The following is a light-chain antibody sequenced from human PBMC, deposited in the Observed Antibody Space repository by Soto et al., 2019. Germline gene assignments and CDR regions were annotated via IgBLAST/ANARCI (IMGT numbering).Light chain of an antibody. CDR2: EVH. Sequence: QSALTQPASVSGSLGQSITISCTGTSGDIGIYNFVSWFHQRPAKAPKLLIFEVHNRPSGVSDRFSASKSGNAASLTISGLQADDEGDYYCTSHTRSNTWVFGGGTKLTVL. J-gene: IGLJ3*02. CDR3: TSHTRSNTWV. CDR1: SGDIGIYNF. V-gene: IGLV2-14*01.